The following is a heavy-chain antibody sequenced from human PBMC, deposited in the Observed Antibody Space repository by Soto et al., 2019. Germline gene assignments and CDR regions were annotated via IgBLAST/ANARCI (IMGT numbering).Heavy chain of an antibody. CDR2: ISYDGSNK. Sequence: PVGSLRLSCAASGFTFSSYAMHWVRQAPGKGLEWVAVISYDGSNKYYADSVKGRFTISRDNSKNTLYLQMNSLRAEDTAVYYCARDRRYYDSSGYWEIDYWGQGTLVTVSA. CDR1: GFTFSSYA. D-gene: IGHD3-22*01. V-gene: IGHV3-30-3*01. J-gene: IGHJ4*02. CDR3: ARDRRYYDSSGYWEIDY.